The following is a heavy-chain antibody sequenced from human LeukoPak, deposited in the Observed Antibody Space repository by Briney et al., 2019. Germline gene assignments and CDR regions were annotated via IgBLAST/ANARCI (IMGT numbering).Heavy chain of an antibody. V-gene: IGHV3-23*01. CDR1: GFTFSSYA. D-gene: IGHD2-21*02. CDR2: ISDGGGRT. Sequence: GASLRLSCAASGFTFSSYAMSWVRQAPGKGPEWVSAISDGGGRTHYADSVKGRFTISRDNSKNTLYLQMNSLSAEDTALYYCAKADSALPLGFFAYWGQGTLVTVSS. J-gene: IGHJ4*02. CDR3: AKADSALPLGFFAY.